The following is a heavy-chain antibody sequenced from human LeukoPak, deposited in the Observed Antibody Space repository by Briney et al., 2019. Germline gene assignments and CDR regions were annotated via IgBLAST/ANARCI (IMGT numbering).Heavy chain of an antibody. Sequence: ASVKVSCKASGYTFTSYYMHWVRQAPGQGLEWMGLINPSGGTTRYAQKFQGRVTMTRDTSISTAYMELYRLRSDDTAVYYCAKPHGDYGGQHFQHWGQGTLVTVSS. D-gene: IGHD4-17*01. CDR3: AKPHGDYGGQHFQH. V-gene: IGHV1-46*01. CDR2: INPSGGTT. J-gene: IGHJ1*01. CDR1: GYTFTSYY.